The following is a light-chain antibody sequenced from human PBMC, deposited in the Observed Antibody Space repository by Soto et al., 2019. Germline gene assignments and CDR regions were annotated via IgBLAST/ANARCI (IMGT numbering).Light chain of an antibody. Sequence: IQLTQSPSSLSASVGDRVTITCRAGQGISSSLAWYQQNPGKAPNLLISAASTFQTGVPSRFSGSGSGTDFALTISSLQPEDFATYYCHQIDSYPRTFGQGTKVEIK. CDR1: QGISSS. J-gene: IGKJ1*01. CDR2: AAS. V-gene: IGKV1-9*01. CDR3: HQIDSYPRT.